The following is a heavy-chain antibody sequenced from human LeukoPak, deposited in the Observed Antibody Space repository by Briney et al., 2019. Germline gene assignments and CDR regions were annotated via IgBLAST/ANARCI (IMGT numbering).Heavy chain of an antibody. D-gene: IGHD6-25*01. Sequence: SGPTLVNPTQTLTLTCSFSGFSLSTSGVAVGWIRQPPGGALEWLPVTYWNDDERYSPSLKSRLTITRDTSKNQVVLTMTNMDPVDTATYYCAHGVVAAGNRHFDYWGQGTLVTVSS. CDR1: GFSLSTSGVA. CDR3: AHGVVAAGNRHFDY. CDR2: TYWNDDE. V-gene: IGHV2-5*01. J-gene: IGHJ4*02.